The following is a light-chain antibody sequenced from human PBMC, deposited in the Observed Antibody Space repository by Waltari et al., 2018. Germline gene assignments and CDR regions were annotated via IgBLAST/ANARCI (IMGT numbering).Light chain of an antibody. J-gene: IGKJ4*01. CDR1: HDINNY. Sequence: IQMTQSPPSLSASVGGRVTITCQASHDINNYLNWYQQKPGKAPKLLIYDASNLETGGPSRFSGSGSGTDFTFTISSLQPEDLATYCCQHYDHLLWGTFGGGTKVEIK. CDR3: QHYDHLLWGT. V-gene: IGKV1-33*01. CDR2: DAS.